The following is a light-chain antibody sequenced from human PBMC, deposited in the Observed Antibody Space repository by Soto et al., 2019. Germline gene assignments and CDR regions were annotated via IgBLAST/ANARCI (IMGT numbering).Light chain of an antibody. CDR3: QHYGTSAL. CDR2: AA. J-gene: IGKJ3*01. CDR1: QSVSDSY. Sequence: DIVLTQSPGTLSLSPGERATLSCRASQSVSDSYLAWYQQKPGQAPRLLIYAASRATGIPDRFSGSGSGTAFTLTSSRLEPEDFAVYYCQHYGTSALFGPGTKVDIK. V-gene: IGKV3-20*01.